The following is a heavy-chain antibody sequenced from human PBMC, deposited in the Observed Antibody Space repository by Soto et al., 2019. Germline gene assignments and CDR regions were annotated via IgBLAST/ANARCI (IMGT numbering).Heavy chain of an antibody. J-gene: IGHJ6*03. D-gene: IGHD3-10*01. Sequence: EVQLLESGGGLVQPGGSLRLSCAASGFTFSSYAMSWVRQAPGKGLEWVSAISGSGGSTYYADSVKGRFTISRDNSKNTLYMPMKSLRADDTAVYYCAKCELSTYYVSGSYYKTPPYYDYYMDVWGKGTTVTVSS. CDR1: GFTFSSYA. V-gene: IGHV3-23*01. CDR2: ISGSGGST. CDR3: AKCELSTYYVSGSYYKTPPYYDYYMDV.